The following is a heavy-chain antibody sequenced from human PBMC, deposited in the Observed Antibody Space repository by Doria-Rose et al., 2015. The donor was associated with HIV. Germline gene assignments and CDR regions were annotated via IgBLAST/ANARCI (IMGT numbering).Heavy chain of an antibody. CDR2: INHSGNF. V-gene: IGHV4-34*02. CDR3: ADSAPFDI. CDR1: GGSFSGHY. J-gene: IGHJ3*02. Sequence: QVPLQQWGAGLLRPSETLSLTCTVYGGSFSGHYWSWIRQPPGRGLEWIGEINHSGNFTYNSSLKTRVTISLDTSKNQFSLKLTSVAAADTAVYYCADSAPFDIWGQGTMVTVSS.